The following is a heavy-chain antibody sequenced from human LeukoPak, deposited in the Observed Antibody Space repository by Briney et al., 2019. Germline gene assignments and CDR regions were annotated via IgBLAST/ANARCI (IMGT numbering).Heavy chain of an antibody. Sequence: PGGSLRLSCAASGFTFSSYAMSWVRQAPGKGLEWVSAISGSGGSTYYADSVKGRFTISRDNSKNTLYLQMNSLRAEDTAVYYCAKVASWDYYESSGYFPYFDHWGQGTLVTVSS. V-gene: IGHV3-23*01. D-gene: IGHD3-22*01. CDR1: GFTFSSYA. J-gene: IGHJ4*02. CDR3: AKVASWDYYESSGYFPYFDH. CDR2: ISGSGGST.